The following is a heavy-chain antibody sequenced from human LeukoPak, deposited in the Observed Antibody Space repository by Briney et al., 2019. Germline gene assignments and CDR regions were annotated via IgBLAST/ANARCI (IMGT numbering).Heavy chain of an antibody. V-gene: IGHV3-48*03. CDR3: ARRGGRVVPAAWYYYYGMDV. Sequence: PGGSLRLSCAAPGFTFSSYEMNWVRQAPGKGLEWVSYISSSGSTIYYADSVKGRFTISRDNAKNSLYLQMNSLRAEDTAVYYCARRGGRVVPAAWYYYYGMDVWGQGTTVTVSS. CDR2: ISSSGSTI. D-gene: IGHD2-2*01. CDR1: GFTFSSYE. J-gene: IGHJ6*02.